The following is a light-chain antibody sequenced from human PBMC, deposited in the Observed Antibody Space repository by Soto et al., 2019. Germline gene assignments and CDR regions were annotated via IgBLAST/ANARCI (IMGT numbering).Light chain of an antibody. CDR3: HHYNNCPPRNT. CDR2: GAS. Sequence: EIVMTQSPATLSVSPGERATLSCRASQSVSSNLAWYQQKPGQAPRLLIYGASTRATGIPARFSGSGSGTEFNLTISSLQSEDFAVYYCHHYNNCPPRNTFGQGTKVDIK. J-gene: IGKJ2*01. CDR1: QSVSSN. V-gene: IGKV3-15*01.